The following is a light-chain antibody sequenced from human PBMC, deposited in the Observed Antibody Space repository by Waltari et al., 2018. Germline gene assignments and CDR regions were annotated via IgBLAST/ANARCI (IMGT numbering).Light chain of an antibody. Sequence: EVVVTQSPLSPSLTLGQADSISCRSRQSLVPSHGNTHLTWFQQRPGQSPRGLISRVSSRDAGVPDSFSGSGSGTDFRLKISRVEAEDLGVYYCMQGAHLPYTFGQGTKLDI. CDR2: RVS. CDR3: MQGAHLPYT. J-gene: IGKJ2*01. CDR1: QSLVPSHGNTH. V-gene: IGKV2-30*02.